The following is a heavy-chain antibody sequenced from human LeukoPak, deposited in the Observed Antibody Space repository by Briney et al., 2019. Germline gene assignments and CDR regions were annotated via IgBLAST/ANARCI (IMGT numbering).Heavy chain of an antibody. V-gene: IGHV3-30-3*01. CDR2: ISYDGDNK. Sequence: HPGGSLRLSCAASGFTFSSCAMHWVRQAPGKGLEWVAVISYDGDNKYFADSVKGRFIISRDNSKNTLYLQMNSLRAEDTAVYYCAKDGGLWVSAHWGDSWGRGTLVTVSS. CDR3: AKDGGLWVSAHWGDS. J-gene: IGHJ4*02. CDR1: GFTFSSCA. D-gene: IGHD7-27*01.